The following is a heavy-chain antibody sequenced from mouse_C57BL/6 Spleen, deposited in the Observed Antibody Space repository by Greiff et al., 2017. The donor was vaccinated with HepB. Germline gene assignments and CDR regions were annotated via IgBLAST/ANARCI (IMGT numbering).Heavy chain of an antibody. V-gene: IGHV14-1*01. J-gene: IGHJ2*01. Sequence: EVQLQQSGAELVRPGASVKLSCTASGFNIKDYYMHWVKQRPEQGLEWIGRIDPEDGDTEYAPKFQGKATMTADTSSNTAYLQLSSLTSEDTAVYYCTSLSYGNYDFDYWGQGTTLTVSS. CDR3: TSLSYGNYDFDY. CDR1: GFNIKDYY. D-gene: IGHD2-1*01. CDR2: IDPEDGDT.